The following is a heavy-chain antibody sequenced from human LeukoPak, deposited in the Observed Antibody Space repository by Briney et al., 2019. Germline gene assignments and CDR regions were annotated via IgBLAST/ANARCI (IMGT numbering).Heavy chain of an antibody. D-gene: IGHD1-26*01. J-gene: IGHJ6*03. CDR3: ARDPYSGSYGDYYYYYMDV. CDR1: GFTFSSYN. CDR2: ITSSSTYI. Sequence: GGSLRLSCAASGFTFSSYNMNWVRQAPGKGLEWVSSITSSSTYIYYADSVKGRFTISRDNAKNSLYLQMNSLRVEDTAVYYCARDPYSGSYGDYYYYYMDVRGKGTTVTISS. V-gene: IGHV3-21*01.